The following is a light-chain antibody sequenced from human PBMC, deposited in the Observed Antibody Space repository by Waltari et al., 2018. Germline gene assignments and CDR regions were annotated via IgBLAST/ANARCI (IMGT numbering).Light chain of an antibody. Sequence: DIQMTQSPSSLSASVGNRLTITCRASQGISNWLAWYQQKPGKAPKLLIYRASNLETGVPSRFSGSGSGTDFTLTISSLQPEDIATYYCQQHDNSPYSFGQGTKVEIK. J-gene: IGKJ2*03. CDR1: QGISNW. CDR3: QQHDNSPYS. CDR2: RAS. V-gene: IGKV1-33*01.